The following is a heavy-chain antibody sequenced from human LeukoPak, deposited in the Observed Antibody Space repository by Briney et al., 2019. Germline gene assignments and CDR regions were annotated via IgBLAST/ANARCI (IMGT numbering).Heavy chain of an antibody. V-gene: IGHV1-18*01. CDR3: ASHKYCSSTSCYAFDT. D-gene: IGHD2-2*01. CDR2: ISAYNSNT. J-gene: IGHJ3*02. Sequence: ASVKVSCKASGYTFTSYGISWVRQAPGQGLEWMGWISAYNSNTNYAQKLQGRVTMITDISTSTAYMELRSLRSDDTAVYYCASHKYCSSTSCYAFDTWGQGTMVTVSP. CDR1: GYTFTSYG.